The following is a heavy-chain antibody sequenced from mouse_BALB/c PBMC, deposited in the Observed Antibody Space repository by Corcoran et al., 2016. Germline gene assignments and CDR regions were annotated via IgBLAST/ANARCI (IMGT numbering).Heavy chain of an antibody. CDR1: GYTFTSYV. CDR2: INPYNDGT. J-gene: IGHJ1*01. V-gene: IGHV1S136*01. CDR3: ARSCNYWYFDV. Sequence: EVQLQQSGPELVKPGASVKMSCKASGYTFTSYVMHWVKQKPGQGLEWIGYINPYNDGTKYNEKFKGKATLTSDKSSSTAYMELSSLTSEDSAVYESARSCNYWYFDVWGAGTSVTVSS.